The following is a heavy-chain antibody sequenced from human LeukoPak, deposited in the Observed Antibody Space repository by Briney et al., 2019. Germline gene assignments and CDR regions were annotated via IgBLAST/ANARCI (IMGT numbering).Heavy chain of an antibody. V-gene: IGHV3-23*01. D-gene: IGHD5-18*01. CDR2: ISDSGGKT. J-gene: IGHJ4*02. CDR1: GFTFSSFA. CDR3: AKGRGGQYTYPLNFDY. Sequence: GGSLRLSCAASGFTFSSFAMSWVRQAPGKGLEWVSSISDSGGKTYYADSMKGRFTCSRDNSKNTLFLQMNSLSADDTAVYYCAKGRGGQYTYPLNFDYWGQGTLVTVSS.